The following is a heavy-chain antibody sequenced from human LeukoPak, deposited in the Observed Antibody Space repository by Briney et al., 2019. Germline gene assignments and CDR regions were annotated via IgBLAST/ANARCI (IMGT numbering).Heavy chain of an antibody. CDR2: FDPEDAKT. CDR3: VIWEAALDY. V-gene: IGHV1-24*01. D-gene: IGHD1-26*01. CDR1: GYTVTDFF. Sequence: GASVKVSCKVFGYTVTDFFRHWVGQAPGKGLEWMGGFDPEDAKTIYAQKFQGRVTMTEDTTTDLSYMELTSLTSEDTAVYYCVIWEAALDYWGQGTLVTVSS. J-gene: IGHJ4*02.